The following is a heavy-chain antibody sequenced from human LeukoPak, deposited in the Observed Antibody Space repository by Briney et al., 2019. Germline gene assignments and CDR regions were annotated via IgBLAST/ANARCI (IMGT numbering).Heavy chain of an antibody. D-gene: IGHD6-6*01. CDR3: ASPQGGSSAYYFDY. J-gene: IGHJ4*02. CDR2: IYSGGST. Sequence: GGSLRLSCAASGFTVSSNYMSWVRQAPGKGLEWVSVIYSGGSTYYADSVKGRFTISRDNSKNTLYLQMNSLRAEDTAVYYCASPQGGSSAYYFDYWGQGTLVTVPS. V-gene: IGHV3-66*01. CDR1: GFTVSSNY.